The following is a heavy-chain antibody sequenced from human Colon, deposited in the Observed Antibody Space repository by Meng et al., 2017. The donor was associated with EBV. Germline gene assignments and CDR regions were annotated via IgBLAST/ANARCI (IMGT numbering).Heavy chain of an antibody. CDR1: GGSISSGNHY. D-gene: IGHD4-17*01. V-gene: IGHV4-31*03. CDR2: IYYSGST. CDR3: ASLYGDSSVWYLDL. J-gene: IGHJ2*01. Sequence: QVQLQESGPGLVKPSLTLSRTCPASGGSISSGNHYWSWIRQHPGKGLEYIGYIYYSGSTYYNPSLKSRVIISVDTSKNQFSLRLNSVTAADTAVYYCASLYGDSSVWYLDLWGRGTLVTVAS.